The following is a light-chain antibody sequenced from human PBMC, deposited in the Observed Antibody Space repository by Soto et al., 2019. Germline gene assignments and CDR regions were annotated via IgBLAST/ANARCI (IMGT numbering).Light chain of an antibody. CDR2: EVS. Sequence: QSALTQPASVSGSPGQSITISCTGTSSDVGGYNYVSWYQQHPGKAPKLMIYEVSNRPSGVSNRFSGSKSGNTASLTISGLQAEDEAHYYCSSYTSSSTPWVFGGGTKLTLL. J-gene: IGLJ3*02. V-gene: IGLV2-14*01. CDR1: SSDVGGYNY. CDR3: SSYTSSSTPWV.